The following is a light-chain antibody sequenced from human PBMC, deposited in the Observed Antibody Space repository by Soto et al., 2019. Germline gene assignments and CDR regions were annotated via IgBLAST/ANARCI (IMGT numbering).Light chain of an antibody. Sequence: QSVLPQPRSVSGSPGQSVTISCTGTSSDVGVYNHVSWYQQYPGKAPKIMIYDVSKRPSGVPDRFSGSKSDNTASLTISGLQAEDEADYYCCSYAGSYTFIFGIGTKVTVL. J-gene: IGLJ1*01. CDR1: SSDVGVYNH. V-gene: IGLV2-11*01. CDR3: CSYAGSYTFI. CDR2: DVS.